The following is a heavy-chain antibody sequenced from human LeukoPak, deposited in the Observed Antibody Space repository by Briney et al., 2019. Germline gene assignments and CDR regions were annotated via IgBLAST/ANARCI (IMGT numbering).Heavy chain of an antibody. D-gene: IGHD3-16*02. CDR1: GGSFSGYY. Sequence: NPSETLSLTCAVHGGSFSGYYWSWIRQPPGKGLEWNGEINHRGSINYNPSLKSRVTISVDTSKNQFSLKLSSVTAADTAVYYCARGSTRYDYVWGSYRFAFDYWGQGTLVTVSS. CDR2: INHRGSI. V-gene: IGHV4-34*01. CDR3: ARGSTRYDYVWGSYRFAFDY. J-gene: IGHJ4*02.